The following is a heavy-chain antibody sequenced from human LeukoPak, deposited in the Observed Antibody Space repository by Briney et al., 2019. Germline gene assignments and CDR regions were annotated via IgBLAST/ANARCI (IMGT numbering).Heavy chain of an antibody. CDR3: ATYTQSGAQGVSDY. V-gene: IGHV1-46*01. CDR1: GYTFTNYY. CDR2: IHPNDGDT. J-gene: IGHJ4*02. D-gene: IGHD3-10*01. Sequence: ASVKVSCKASGYTFTNYYMHWVRQAPGQGLEWMGLIHPNDGDTKYTQEFQNRVTMTRDTSTSTVYMELSSLRSEDTAVYYCATYTQSGAQGVSDYWGQGTLVTVSS.